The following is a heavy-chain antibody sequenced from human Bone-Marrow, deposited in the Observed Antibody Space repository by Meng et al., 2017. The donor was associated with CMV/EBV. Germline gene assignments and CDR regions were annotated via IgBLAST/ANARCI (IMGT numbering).Heavy chain of an antibody. Sequence: CTVSGDSINRGDFYWTWIRQYPGQGLEWIGYISYSGYTYYNPSLNNRVTISAETSKNQFSLTLTSVSAADTAVYYCARCSTSSEWFDPWGQGTLVTVSS. CDR1: GDSINRGDFY. J-gene: IGHJ5*02. CDR3: ARCSTSSEWFDP. CDR2: ISYSGYT. V-gene: IGHV4-31*03. D-gene: IGHD6-6*01.